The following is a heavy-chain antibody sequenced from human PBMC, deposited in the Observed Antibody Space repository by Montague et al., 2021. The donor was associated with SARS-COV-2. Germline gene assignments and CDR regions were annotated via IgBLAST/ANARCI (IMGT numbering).Heavy chain of an antibody. D-gene: IGHD3-16*02. Sequence: SLRLSCAASGFTFSSYAMHWVRQAPGKGLEWVAVISYDGSNKYYADSXXGRFTTSRDNSKNTLYLQMNSLRAEDTAVYYCARDNYDYVWGSYRYIYWGQGTLVTVSS. CDR2: ISYDGSNK. J-gene: IGHJ4*02. CDR1: GFTFSSYA. CDR3: ARDNYDYVWGSYRYIY. V-gene: IGHV3-30*04.